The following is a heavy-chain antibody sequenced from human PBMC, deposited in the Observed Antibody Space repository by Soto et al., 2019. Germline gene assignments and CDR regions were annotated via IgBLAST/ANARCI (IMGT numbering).Heavy chain of an antibody. CDR2: ISGSGGST. CDR3: AKDRGCSGGSCYSDY. CDR1: GFTFSSYA. Sequence: GGSLRLSCAASGFTFSSYAMSWVRQAPGKGLEWASAISGSGGSTYYADSVKGRFTISRDNSKNTLYLQMNSLRAEDTAVYYCAKDRGCSGGSCYSDYWGQGTLVTVSS. D-gene: IGHD2-15*01. V-gene: IGHV3-23*01. J-gene: IGHJ4*02.